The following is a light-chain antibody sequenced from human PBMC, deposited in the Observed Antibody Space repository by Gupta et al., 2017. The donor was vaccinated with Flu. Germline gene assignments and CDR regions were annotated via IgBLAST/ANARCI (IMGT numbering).Light chain of an antibody. J-gene: IGLJ2*01. CDR3: SSYTSSSTHVV. Sequence: QSALTQPASVSGSPGRSITISCPGTSSDVGGYNYVSWYQQHPGKAPKLMIYEVSNRPSGVSNRFSGSKSGNTASLTISGLQAEDEADYYCSSYTSSSTHVVFGGGTKLTVL. CDR2: EVS. V-gene: IGLV2-14*01. CDR1: SSDVGGYNY.